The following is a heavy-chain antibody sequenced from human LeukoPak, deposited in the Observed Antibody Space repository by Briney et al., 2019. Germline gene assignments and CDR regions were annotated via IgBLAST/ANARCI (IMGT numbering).Heavy chain of an antibody. CDR3: TRGGSYPDY. V-gene: IGHV3-49*04. D-gene: IGHD1-26*01. CDR2: IRSKAYGGTT. CDR1: GFTFSSYS. J-gene: IGHJ4*02. Sequence: PGGSLRLSCAASGFTFSSYSMNWVRQAPGKGLEWVGFIRSKAYGGTTEYAASVKGRFTISRDDSKSIAYLQMNSLKTEDTAVYYCTRGGSYPDYWGQGTLVTVSS.